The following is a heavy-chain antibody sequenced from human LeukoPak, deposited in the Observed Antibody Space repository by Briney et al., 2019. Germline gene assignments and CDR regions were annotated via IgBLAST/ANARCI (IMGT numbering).Heavy chain of an antibody. CDR3: ARQIAVAGKAWFDY. CDR2: IYTTGST. CDR1: GGSISSYY. D-gene: IGHD6-19*01. Sequence: SETLSLTCTVSGGSISSYYWTWIRQPAGKGLEWIGRIYTTGSTNYNPSLNSRVTMSVDTSKNQFSLKLSSVTAADTAVYYCARQIAVAGKAWFDYWGQGTLVTVSS. V-gene: IGHV4-4*07. J-gene: IGHJ4*02.